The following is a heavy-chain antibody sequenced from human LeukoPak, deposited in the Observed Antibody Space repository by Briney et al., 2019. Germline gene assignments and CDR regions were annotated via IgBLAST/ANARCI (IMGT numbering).Heavy chain of an antibody. CDR2: INSDGSST. V-gene: IGHV3-74*01. D-gene: IGHD2-15*01. CDR1: GFTFSSYW. J-gene: IGHJ4*02. CDR3: ARGEGCSGGSCYGYCFDY. Sequence: QTGGSLRLSCAASGFTFSSYWVHWVRQAPGKGLVWVSRINSDGSSTSYADFVKGRFTISRDNAKNTLYLQMNSLRAEDTAVYYCARGEGCSGGSCYGYCFDYWGQGTLVTVSS.